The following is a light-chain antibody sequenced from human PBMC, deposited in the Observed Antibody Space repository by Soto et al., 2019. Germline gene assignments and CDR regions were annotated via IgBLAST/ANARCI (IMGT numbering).Light chain of an antibody. V-gene: IGLV2-14*01. Sequence: QSVLKRAASGYGAAVDWSAISCTGTSSDVGGYNYVSWYQQHPGKAPKLMVYDVSNRPSGVSNRFSGSKSGNTASLTISGLQAEDEADYYCSSYTSSSTYVFGTGTKVTVL. CDR1: SSDVGGYNY. CDR2: DVS. CDR3: SSYTSSSTYV. J-gene: IGLJ1*01.